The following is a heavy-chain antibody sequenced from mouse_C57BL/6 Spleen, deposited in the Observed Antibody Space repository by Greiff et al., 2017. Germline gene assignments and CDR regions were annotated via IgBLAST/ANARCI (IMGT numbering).Heavy chain of an antibody. CDR3: ARKGDVYYVGALDY. D-gene: IGHD2-3*01. CDR2: INPSNGGT. V-gene: IGHV1-53*01. Sequence: VQLQQPGTELVKPGASVKLSCKASGYTFTSYWMHWVKQRPGQGLEWIGNINPSNGGTNYNEKFKSKATLTVDKSSRPAYMQLSSLTSEDSAVYYGARKGDVYYVGALDYWGQGTTLTVSS. J-gene: IGHJ2*01. CDR1: GYTFTSYW.